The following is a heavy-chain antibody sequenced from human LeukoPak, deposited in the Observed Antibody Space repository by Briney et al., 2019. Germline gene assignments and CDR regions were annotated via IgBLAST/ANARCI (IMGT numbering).Heavy chain of an antibody. CDR2: ISGSGGST. CDR3: AKAYSSSWLGVRVDWFDP. V-gene: IGHV3-23*01. J-gene: IGHJ5*02. D-gene: IGHD6-13*01. Sequence: PGGSLRLSCAASGFTFSSYAMSWVRQAPGKGLEWVSAISGSGGSTYYADSVKGRFTISRDNSKNTLYLQMNSLRAEDTAVYYCAKAYSSSWLGVRVDWFDPWGQGTLVTVSS. CDR1: GFTFSSYA.